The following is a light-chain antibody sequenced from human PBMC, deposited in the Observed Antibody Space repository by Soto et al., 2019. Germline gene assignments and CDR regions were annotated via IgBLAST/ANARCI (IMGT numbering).Light chain of an antibody. Sequence: QAVVTQPPSASGTPGQRVTISCSGSSSNIGSNSVNWYRQLPGTAPKLLIYSNNQRPSGVPDRFSGSKSGTSASLAISGLQSEDEADYYCAAWDNSLNGVFGGGTKVTVL. V-gene: IGLV1-44*01. CDR3: AAWDNSLNGV. CDR1: SSNIGSNS. J-gene: IGLJ2*01. CDR2: SNN.